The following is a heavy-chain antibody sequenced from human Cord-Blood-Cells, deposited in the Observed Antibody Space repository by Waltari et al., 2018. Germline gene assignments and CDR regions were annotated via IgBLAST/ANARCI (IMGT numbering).Heavy chain of an antibody. CDR2: ISSSSSYI. D-gene: IGHD1-20*01. V-gene: IGHV3-21*01. Sequence: EVQLVESGGGLVKPGGSLRLSCAASGFPFSSYSMNWVRQAPGKGLEWVSSISSSSSYIYYADSVKGRFTISRDNAKNSLYLQMNSLRAEDTAVYYCARGLNWNFDYWGQGTLVTVSS. CDR1: GFPFSSYS. CDR3: ARGLNWNFDY. J-gene: IGHJ4*02.